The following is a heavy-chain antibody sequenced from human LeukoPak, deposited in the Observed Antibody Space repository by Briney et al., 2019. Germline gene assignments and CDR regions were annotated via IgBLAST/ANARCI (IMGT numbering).Heavy chain of an antibody. CDR1: GFTFSSYA. V-gene: IGHV3-23*01. D-gene: IGHD3-3*01. CDR3: AKGVITIFGVATLDAFDI. J-gene: IGHJ3*02. Sequence: PGGSLRLSCAASGFTFSSYAMSWVRQAPGKGLEWVSTISGSGGSTYYADSVKGRFTISRDNSKNTLYLQMNSLRAEDTAVYYCAKGVITIFGVATLDAFDIWGQGTMVTVSS. CDR2: ISGSGGST.